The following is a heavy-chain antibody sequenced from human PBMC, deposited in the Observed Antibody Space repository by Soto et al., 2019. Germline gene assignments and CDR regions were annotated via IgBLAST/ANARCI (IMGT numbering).Heavy chain of an antibody. CDR1: GLTFISYA. CDR3: AKLDCSSTSCYNLD. CDR2: ISGRGGST. J-gene: IGHJ4*02. V-gene: IGHV3-23*01. Sequence: PGGSLRLSCAASGLTFISYAMSWVRQAPCKALDWGSAISGRGGSTYYADSVNGRFTISRDHSKNVLYLQMNSVRAEDMDVYYCAKLDCSSTSCYNLDWGQGTLVTSPQ. D-gene: IGHD2-2*02.